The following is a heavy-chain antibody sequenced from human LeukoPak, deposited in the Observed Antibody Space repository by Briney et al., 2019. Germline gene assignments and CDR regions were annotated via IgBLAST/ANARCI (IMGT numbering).Heavy chain of an antibody. V-gene: IGHV4-59*01. Sequence: SETLSLTCTVSGGSISSYYWSWIRQPPGKGLEWIGYIYYSGSTNYNPSLKSRVTISVDTSKNQFSLKLSSVTAADTAVYYCARLNYYGSPGCFDYWGQGTLVTVSS. CDR3: ARLNYYGSPGCFDY. CDR2: IYYSGST. CDR1: GGSISSYY. D-gene: IGHD3-10*01. J-gene: IGHJ4*02.